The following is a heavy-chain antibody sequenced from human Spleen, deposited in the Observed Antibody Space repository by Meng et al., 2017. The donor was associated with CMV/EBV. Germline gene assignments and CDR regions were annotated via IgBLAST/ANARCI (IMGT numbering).Heavy chain of an antibody. D-gene: IGHD2-21*01. V-gene: IGHV1-2*02. CDR1: GYTFTDYY. CDR3: ARVQFLEKPNDAFNI. Sequence: ASVKVSCKASGYTFTDYYVNWVRQAPGQGLEWMGSINPKNGGTHYAQKFQGRVTMTRDTSIITAYMELSSLGSDDTAVYYCARVQFLEKPNDAFNIWGQGTMVTVSS. CDR2: INPKNGGT. J-gene: IGHJ3*02.